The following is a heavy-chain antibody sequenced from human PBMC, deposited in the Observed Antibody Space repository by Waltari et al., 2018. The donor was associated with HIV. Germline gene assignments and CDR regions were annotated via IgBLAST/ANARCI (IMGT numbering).Heavy chain of an antibody. D-gene: IGHD6-19*01. J-gene: IGHJ4*02. CDR2: ISSSSSYI. CDR1: GFTFSSYR. Sequence: EVQLVESGGGLVKPGGSLRLSCAASGFTFSSYRMNWVRQAPGKGLEWVSSISSSSSYIYYADSVKGRFTISRDNAKNSLYLQMNSLRAEDTAVYYCARVGIAVAGTEDYWGQGTLVTVSS. V-gene: IGHV3-21*01. CDR3: ARVGIAVAGTEDY.